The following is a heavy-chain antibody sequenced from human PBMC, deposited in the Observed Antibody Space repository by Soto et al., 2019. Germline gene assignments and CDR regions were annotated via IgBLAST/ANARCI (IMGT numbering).Heavy chain of an antibody. J-gene: IGHJ6*03. CDR2: IYYSGST. CDR3: ARAFVSNYYMDV. CDR1: GGSISSSSYY. Sequence: SETLSLTCTVSGGSISSSSYYWGWLRQPPGKGLEWIGSIYYSGSTYYNPSLKSRVTISVDKSKNQFSLKLSSVTAADTAVYYCARAFVSNYYMDVWGKGTTVTVSS. V-gene: IGHV4-39*07.